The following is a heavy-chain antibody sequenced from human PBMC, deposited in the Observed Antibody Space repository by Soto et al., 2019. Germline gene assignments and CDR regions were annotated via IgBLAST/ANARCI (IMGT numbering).Heavy chain of an antibody. V-gene: IGHV2-70*04. CDR2: IDWDDDK. CDR1: GFSLSTSGMR. D-gene: IGHD2-2*01. Sequence: GSGPTLVNPTQTLTLTCTFSGFSLSTSGMRVSWIRQPPGKALEWLARIDWDDDKFYSTSLKSRLTISKDTSKNQVVLTMTNMDPVDTATYYCARVLGYCSSTNCNYWFDPWGQGTLVTVSS. J-gene: IGHJ5*02. CDR3: ARVLGYCSSTNCNYWFDP.